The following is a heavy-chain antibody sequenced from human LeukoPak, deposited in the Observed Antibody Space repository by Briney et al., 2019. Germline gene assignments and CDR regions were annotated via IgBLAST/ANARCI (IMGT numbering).Heavy chain of an antibody. CDR3: ARRFPLFGDAFDI. CDR1: GFTFSSYG. D-gene: IGHD3-16*01. Sequence: GGSLRLSCAASGFTFSSYGMSWVRQAPGKGLEWVSAISGSGGSTYYADSVKGRFTISRDNSKNTLYLQMNSLGAEDTAVYYCARRFPLFGDAFDIWGQGTMVTVSS. V-gene: IGHV3-23*01. J-gene: IGHJ3*02. CDR2: ISGSGGST.